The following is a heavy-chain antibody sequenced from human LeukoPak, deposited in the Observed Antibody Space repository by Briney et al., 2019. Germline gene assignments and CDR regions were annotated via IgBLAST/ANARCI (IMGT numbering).Heavy chain of an antibody. V-gene: IGHV1-2*02. CDR3: ARVRIGQQLDKYYYYAMDV. CDR2: VDPNTGDT. J-gene: IGHJ6*02. Sequence: ASVKVSCKTSGYTFTGYYMHWVRQAPGQGLEWMGSVDPNTGDTNYPQNFQGRVTMTTDTSISTAYMEVSRLRSDDTAVYYCARVRIGQQLDKYYYYAMDVWGQGTTVTVSS. CDR1: GYTFTGYY. D-gene: IGHD6-13*01.